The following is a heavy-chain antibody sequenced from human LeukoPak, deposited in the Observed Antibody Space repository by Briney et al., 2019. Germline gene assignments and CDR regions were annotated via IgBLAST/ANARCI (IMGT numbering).Heavy chain of an antibody. CDR3: ASSIAAAEPEDFDY. Sequence: KDGESLKISCKGSGYSFTSYWIGWVRQMPRKGLEWMGIIYPGDSDTRYSPSFQGQVTISADKSISTAYLQWSSLKASDTAMYYCASSIAAAEPEDFDYWGQGTLVTVSS. CDR2: IYPGDSDT. V-gene: IGHV5-51*01. J-gene: IGHJ4*02. CDR1: GYSFTSYW. D-gene: IGHD6-13*01.